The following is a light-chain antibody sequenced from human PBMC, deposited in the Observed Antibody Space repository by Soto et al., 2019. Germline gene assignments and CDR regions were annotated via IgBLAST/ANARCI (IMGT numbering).Light chain of an antibody. V-gene: IGLV2-23*01. CDR1: SSDVGTYNL. CDR3: CSYAGSSTWV. Sequence: QSALTQPASVSGSPGQSITISCTGTSSDVGTYNLVSWYQQHAGKAPKLMLYEGSKRRSGVSNRFSGSKSGNTASLTISGLQAEDEADYYCCSYAGSSTWVFGGGTKLTVL. CDR2: EGS. J-gene: IGLJ3*02.